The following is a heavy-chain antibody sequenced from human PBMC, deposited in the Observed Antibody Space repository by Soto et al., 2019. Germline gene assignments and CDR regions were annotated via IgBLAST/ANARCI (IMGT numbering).Heavy chain of an antibody. D-gene: IGHD5-18*01. CDR1: GGSISSSSYY. J-gene: IGHJ5*02. CDR3: ARPIGGDRGYSYGLLAGNWFDP. Sequence: SETLSLTCTVSGGSISSSSYYWGWIRQPPGKGLEWIGSIYYSGSTYYNPSLKSRVTISVDTSKNQFSLKLSSVTAADTAVYYCARPIGGDRGYSYGLLAGNWFDPWGQGTLVTVSS. V-gene: IGHV4-39*01. CDR2: IYYSGST.